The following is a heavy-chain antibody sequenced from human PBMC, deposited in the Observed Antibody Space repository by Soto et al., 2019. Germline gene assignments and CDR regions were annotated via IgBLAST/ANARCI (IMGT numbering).Heavy chain of an antibody. Sequence: ASVKVSCETSGYTFTGYFIHWVRRAPGQGLEWMAYINPNSGATKYAQKFQGRVTLTRDTSINTAYMEMSMLTSDDTAVYYCARGGGTVLAPLPWGQGTLVTVSS. J-gene: IGHJ5*02. V-gene: IGHV1-2*02. CDR2: INPNSGAT. CDR1: GYTFTGYF. CDR3: ARGGGTVLAPLP. D-gene: IGHD3-10*01.